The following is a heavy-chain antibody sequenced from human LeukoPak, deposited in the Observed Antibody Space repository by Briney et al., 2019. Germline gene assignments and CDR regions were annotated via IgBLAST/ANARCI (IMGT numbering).Heavy chain of an antibody. CDR2: IYYSGST. V-gene: IGHV4-39*01. CDR3: ARRGSLSHGYYYDSSGPFDY. J-gene: IGHJ4*02. CDR1: GGSISSSSYY. D-gene: IGHD3-22*01. Sequence: PSETLSLTXTVSGGSISSSSYYWGWIRQPPGKGLEWIVSIYYSGSTYYNPSLKSRVTISVDTSKNQFSLKLSSVTAADTAVYYCARRGSLSHGYYYDSSGPFDYWGQGTLVTVSS.